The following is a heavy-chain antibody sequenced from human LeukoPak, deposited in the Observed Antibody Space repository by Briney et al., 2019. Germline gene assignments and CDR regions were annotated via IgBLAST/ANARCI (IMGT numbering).Heavy chain of an antibody. Sequence: GGSLRLSCAASGFTFSSYWMSWVRQAPGKGLEWVANIKQDGSEKYYVDSVKGRFTISRDNAKNSLYLQMDSLRAEDTAVYYCARPRPGYYMDVWGKGTTVTVSS. CDR3: ARPRPGYYMDV. CDR1: GFTFSSYW. V-gene: IGHV3-7*01. D-gene: IGHD1-1*01. J-gene: IGHJ6*03. CDR2: IKQDGSEK.